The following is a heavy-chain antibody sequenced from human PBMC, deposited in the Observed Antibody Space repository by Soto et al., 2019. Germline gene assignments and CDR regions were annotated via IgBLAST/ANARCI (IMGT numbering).Heavy chain of an antibody. Sequence: ASEKVSCKASGYTFTNYGISGVRQAPGQGLEWMGWISPYNGNTNYAQKLQGTLTMTTDTSTGTAYIELRILRSNDTAGYYWSRHLLVVTAISGSCYYGMDVWGRGTRVAVSS. CDR2: ISPYNGNT. J-gene: IGHJ6*02. V-gene: IGHV1-18*04. D-gene: IGHD2-21*02. CDR3: SRHLLVVTAISGSCYYGMDV. CDR1: GYTFTNYG.